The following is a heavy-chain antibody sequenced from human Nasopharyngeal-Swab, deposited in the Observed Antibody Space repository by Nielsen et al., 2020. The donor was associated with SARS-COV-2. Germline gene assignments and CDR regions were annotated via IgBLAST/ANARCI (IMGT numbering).Heavy chain of an antibody. J-gene: IGHJ5*02. CDR1: GGSFSGYY. V-gene: IGHV4-34*01. CDR3: ARAIRFRRYSSSWSLPEGRFDP. Sequence: SETLSLTCAVYGGSFSGYYWSWIRQPPGKGLEWIGEINHSGSTNYNPSLKSRVTISVDTSKNQFSLKLSSVTAADTAVYYCARAIRFRRYSSSWSLPEGRFDPWGQGTLVTVSS. D-gene: IGHD6-13*01. CDR2: INHSGST.